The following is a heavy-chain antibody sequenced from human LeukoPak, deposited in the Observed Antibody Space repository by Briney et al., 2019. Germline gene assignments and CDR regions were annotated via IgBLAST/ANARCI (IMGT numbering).Heavy chain of an antibody. D-gene: IGHD3-22*01. CDR3: ARVYYYDSSGYYYSGDY. CDR1: GFRFSSYS. Sequence: GGSLGLSCAASGFRFSSYSLNWIRQAPGKGLEWVSSISSMSDYKYYADSVKGRFTISRDNSKNTLYLQMNSLRAEDTAVYYCARVYYYDSSGYYYSGDYWGQGTLVTVSS. J-gene: IGHJ4*02. CDR2: ISSMSDYK. V-gene: IGHV3-21*04.